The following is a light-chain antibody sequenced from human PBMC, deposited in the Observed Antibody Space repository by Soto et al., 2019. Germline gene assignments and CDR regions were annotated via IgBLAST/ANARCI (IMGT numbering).Light chain of an antibody. CDR2: WAS. CDR1: QTVLSSSNNLKY. V-gene: IGKV4-1*01. CDR3: QQYYITPRT. J-gene: IGKJ3*01. Sequence: DIVMTQSPDSLAVSLGERATINCKSSQTVLSSSNNLKYLAWYQQKPGQPPKLLIYWASTRASGVPDRFSGSGSGTDFTLTISNLQAEDVAVYYCQQYYITPRTFGPGTKVDIK.